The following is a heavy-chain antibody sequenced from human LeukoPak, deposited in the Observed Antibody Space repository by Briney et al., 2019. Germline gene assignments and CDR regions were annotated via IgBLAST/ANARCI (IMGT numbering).Heavy chain of an antibody. D-gene: IGHD5-18*01. CDR3: ARASVDTAVDLYYYYGMDV. CDR1: GGSFSGYY. J-gene: IGHJ6*02. CDR2: INHSGST. Sequence: SETLSLTCAVYGGSFSGYYWSWIRQPPGKGLEWIGEINHSGSTNYNPSLKSRVTISVDTSKNQFSLKLSSVTAADTAVYYCARASVDTAVDLYYYYGMDVWGQGTTVTVSS. V-gene: IGHV4-34*01.